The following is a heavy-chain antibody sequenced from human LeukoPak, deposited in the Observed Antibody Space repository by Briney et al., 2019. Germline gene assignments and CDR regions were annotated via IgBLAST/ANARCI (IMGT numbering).Heavy chain of an antibody. CDR1: GYTFTRFG. CDR2: ISGYNDNP. CDR3: ARVGRDCRDTRCTWSDWLDP. V-gene: IGHV1-18*01. D-gene: IGHD2-2*01. Sequence: ASVKVSCKASGYTFTRFGISWVRQASGQGLEWMGWISGYNDNPHYVQNFQGRVTMTTDTSSSTAYMELRSLGSDDTAVYYCARVGRDCRDTRCTWSDWLDPWGQGTLVTVSS. J-gene: IGHJ5*02.